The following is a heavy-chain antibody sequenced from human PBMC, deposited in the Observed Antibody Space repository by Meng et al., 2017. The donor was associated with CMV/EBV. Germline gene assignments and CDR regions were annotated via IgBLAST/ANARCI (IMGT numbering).Heavy chain of an antibody. J-gene: IGHJ5*02. CDR2: IYYSGRT. V-gene: IGHV4-39*07. D-gene: IGHD2-2*01. CDR1: SSISSY. CDR3: AVYCSSTSCYVEGGGFDP. Sequence: SSISSYWGWIRQPPGKGLEWIGSIYYSGRTSSNPSLKSRVTISVDTSKNQFSLKLSSVTAADTAVYYCAVYCSSTSCYVEGGGFDPWGQGTLVTVSS.